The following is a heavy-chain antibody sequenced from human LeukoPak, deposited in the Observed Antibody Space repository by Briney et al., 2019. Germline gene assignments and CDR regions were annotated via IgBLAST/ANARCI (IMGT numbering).Heavy chain of an antibody. CDR1: GFTFSSYS. D-gene: IGHD4-23*01. V-gene: IGHV3-21*01. Sequence: GGSLRLPCAASGFTFSSYSMNWVRQAPGEGLEWVSFISSSSTYIYYVDSVKGRFTISRDNAKNSLYLQMNSLRAEDTAVYYCARGDGNSMNYWGQGTLLTVSS. CDR2: ISSSSTYI. CDR3: ARGDGNSMNY. J-gene: IGHJ4*02.